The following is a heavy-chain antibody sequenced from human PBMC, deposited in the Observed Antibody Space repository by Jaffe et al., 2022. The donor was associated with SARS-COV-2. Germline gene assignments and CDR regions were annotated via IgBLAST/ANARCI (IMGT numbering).Heavy chain of an antibody. CDR1: GYSFTSYW. CDR2: IYPADSET. V-gene: IGHV5-51*01. D-gene: IGHD5-18*01. J-gene: IGHJ4*02. Sequence: EVQLVQSGAEVKKPGESLKISCQTSGYSFTSYWIAWVRQMPGKGLEWMGLIYPADSETRYSPSSQGQVTISVDKSISTAYLHWSSLKASDTAMYYCATGGGYTYGTVDYWGQGTLVTVSS. CDR3: ATGGGYTYGTVDY.